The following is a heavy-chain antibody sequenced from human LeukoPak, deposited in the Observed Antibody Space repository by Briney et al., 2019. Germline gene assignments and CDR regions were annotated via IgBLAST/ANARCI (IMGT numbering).Heavy chain of an antibody. J-gene: IGHJ4*02. CDR3: ARVASYYDILTGYYNPIYYFDY. D-gene: IGHD3-9*01. Sequence: GASVKVSCKASGGTFSSYAISWVRQAPGQGLEWMGGIIPIFGTANYAQKFQGRVTITADESTSTAYMELSSLRSEDTAVYYCARVASYYDILTGYYNPIYYFDYWGQGTLVTVSS. CDR1: GGTFSSYA. CDR2: IIPIFGTA. V-gene: IGHV1-69*13.